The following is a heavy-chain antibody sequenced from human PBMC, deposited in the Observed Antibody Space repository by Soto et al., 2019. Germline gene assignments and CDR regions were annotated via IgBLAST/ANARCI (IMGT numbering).Heavy chain of an antibody. CDR1: GFTFGSYT. D-gene: IGHD5-18*01. Sequence: EVQLVESGGGLVKPGGSLRLSCATSGFTFGSYTMNWVRQAPGKGLEWVSCISSASNYIYYADSVQGRFTISRDNSEKSLYLHMNSLRAEDTAVYYCARRSGYAYGSLDHWGQGVLVTVSS. V-gene: IGHV3-21*02. CDR3: ARRSGYAYGSLDH. CDR2: ISSASNYI. J-gene: IGHJ4*02.